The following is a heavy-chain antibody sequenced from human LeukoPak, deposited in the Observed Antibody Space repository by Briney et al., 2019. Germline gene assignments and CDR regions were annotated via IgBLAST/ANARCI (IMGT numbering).Heavy chain of an antibody. J-gene: IGHJ4*02. CDR3: ARVDGLGNYGHADY. V-gene: IGHV4-38-2*02. CDR2: IYHTGST. D-gene: IGHD3-10*01. CDR1: GYSISSGYY. Sequence: SETLSLTCTVSGYSISSGYYWGWIRQPPGKGLEWIGSIYHTGSTYYNPSLKSRVTISVDTSKNQFSLKLSSVTAADTAVYYCARVDGLGNYGHADYWGQGTLVTVSS.